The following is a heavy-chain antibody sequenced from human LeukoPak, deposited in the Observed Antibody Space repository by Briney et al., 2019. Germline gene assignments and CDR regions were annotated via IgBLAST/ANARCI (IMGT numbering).Heavy chain of an antibody. CDR3: ARGKLCGGDCYQPPEDY. V-gene: IGHV4-34*01. J-gene: IGHJ4*02. Sequence: PSETLSLTCAVYGGSFSGYYWSWIRQPPGKGLEWIGEINHSGSTNCNPSLKSRVTISVDTSKNQFSLKLSSVTAADTAVYYCARGKLCGGDCYQPPEDYWGQGTLVTVSS. D-gene: IGHD2-21*02. CDR1: GGSFSGYY. CDR2: INHSGST.